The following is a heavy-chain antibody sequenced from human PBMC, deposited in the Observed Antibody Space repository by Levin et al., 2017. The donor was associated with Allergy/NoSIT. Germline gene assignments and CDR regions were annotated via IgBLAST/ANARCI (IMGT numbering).Heavy chain of an antibody. D-gene: IGHD3-10*01. CDR3: AKDLTGYYYGSGSYYMRPYDYGMDV. J-gene: IGHJ6*02. V-gene: IGHV3-9*01. CDR1: GFTFDDYA. CDR2: ISWNSGSI. Sequence: GGSLRLSCAASGFTFDDYAMHWVRQAPGKGLEWVSGISWNSGSIGYADSVKGRFTISRDNAKNSLYLQMNSLRAEDTALYYCAKDLTGYYYGSGSYYMRPYDYGMDVWGQGTTVTVSS.